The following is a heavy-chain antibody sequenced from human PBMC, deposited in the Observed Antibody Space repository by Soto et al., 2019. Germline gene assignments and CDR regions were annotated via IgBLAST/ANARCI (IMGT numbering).Heavy chain of an antibody. D-gene: IGHD1-26*01. CDR1: GFSLTTDRVG. Sequence: QITLKESGPTLVKPTQTLTLTCTFSGFSLTTDRVGMGWIRQPPGEALEWLAVIYWDDSKTYRPSLESRLTITKDTSKNQVALTMTNMDSLYTATYYCAHAYGGRSLYWGQGTLVTVSS. CDR3: AHAYGGRSLY. CDR2: IYWDDSK. V-gene: IGHV2-5*02. J-gene: IGHJ4*02.